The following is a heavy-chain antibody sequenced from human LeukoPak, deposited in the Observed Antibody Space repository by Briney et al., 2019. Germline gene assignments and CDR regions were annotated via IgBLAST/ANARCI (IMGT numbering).Heavy chain of an antibody. CDR1: GFTFSKDW. V-gene: IGHV3-7*01. J-gene: IGHJ3*02. CDR2: IKRDGSQI. D-gene: IGHD1-1*01. CDR3: ARDTSPSSGSTYFDAFDM. Sequence: GGSLRLSCVRSGFTFSKDWMTWVRQAPGQGLEWVANIKRDGSQIHYADAVKGRFTISRDNTKLFLQMNSLRVEDTARYYCARDTSPSSGSTYFDAFDMWGQGTMVSVSS.